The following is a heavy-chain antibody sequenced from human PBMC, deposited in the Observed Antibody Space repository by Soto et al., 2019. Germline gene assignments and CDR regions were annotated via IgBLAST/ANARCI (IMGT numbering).Heavy chain of an antibody. Sequence: SLRLSCAASGFTFSSYAMHWVRQAPGKGLEWVAVISYDGSNKYYADSVKGRFTISRDNSKNTLYLQMNSLRAEDTAVYYCARDIAVADNYYYYGMDVWGQGTTVTVSS. V-gene: IGHV3-30-3*01. CDR3: ARDIAVADNYYYYGMDV. J-gene: IGHJ6*02. D-gene: IGHD6-19*01. CDR2: ISYDGSNK. CDR1: GFTFSSYA.